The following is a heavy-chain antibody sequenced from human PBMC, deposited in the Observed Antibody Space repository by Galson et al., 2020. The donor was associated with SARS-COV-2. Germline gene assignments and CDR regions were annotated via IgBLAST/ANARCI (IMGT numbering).Heavy chain of an antibody. V-gene: IGHV3-30*04. CDR3: ASNYPTVVTLGY. J-gene: IGHJ4*02. CDR1: GFTFSSYA. Sequence: GGSLRLSCAASGFTFSSYAMHWLRQAPGKALEWVAVISYDGSNKYYADSVKGRFTISRDNSKNTRYLQMNSLRAEDTAVYYCASNYPTVVTLGYWGQGTLVTVSS. CDR2: ISYDGSNK. D-gene: IGHD4-17*01.